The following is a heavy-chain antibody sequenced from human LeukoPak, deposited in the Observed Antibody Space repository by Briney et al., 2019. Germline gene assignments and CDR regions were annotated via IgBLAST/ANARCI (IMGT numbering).Heavy chain of an antibody. D-gene: IGHD6-13*01. CDR2: ISAYNGYT. V-gene: IGHV1-18*01. Sequence: ASVKVSCKASGYTFTSYGISWVRQAPGQGLEWMGWISAYNGYTNYAQKLQGRVTMTTDTSTSTAYMELRSLRSDDTAVYYCARGTTAGYSGSWVVGYGMDVWGQGTTVTVSS. CDR1: GYTFTSYG. J-gene: IGHJ6*02. CDR3: ARGTTAGYSGSWVVGYGMDV.